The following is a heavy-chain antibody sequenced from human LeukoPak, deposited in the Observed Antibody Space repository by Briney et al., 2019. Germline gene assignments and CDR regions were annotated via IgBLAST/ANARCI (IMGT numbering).Heavy chain of an antibody. CDR2: VYSTGTT. Sequence: SETLSLTCTVSGYPISSGYYWGWIRQPPGKGLEWIGYVYSTGTTNYNPTLKSRVTISLDTSKNQFSLNLTSVTAADTAVYYCAREVSGDFDYWGQGTLVTVSS. J-gene: IGHJ4*02. CDR1: GYPISSGYY. D-gene: IGHD5/OR15-5a*01. V-gene: IGHV4-38-2*02. CDR3: AREVSGDFDY.